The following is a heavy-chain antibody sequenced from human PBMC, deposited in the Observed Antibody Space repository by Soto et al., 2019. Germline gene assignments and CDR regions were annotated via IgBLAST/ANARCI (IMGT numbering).Heavy chain of an antibody. J-gene: IGHJ4*02. D-gene: IGHD3-3*02. Sequence: TVSGGSISSGDYYWSWIRQPPGKGLEWIGYIYYSGSTYYNPSLKSRVTISVDTSKNQFSLKLSSVTAADTAVYYCARAFTYTYYFDYWGQGTLVTVSS. CDR1: GGSISSGDYY. V-gene: IGHV4-30-4*01. CDR2: IYYSGST. CDR3: ARAFTYTYYFDY.